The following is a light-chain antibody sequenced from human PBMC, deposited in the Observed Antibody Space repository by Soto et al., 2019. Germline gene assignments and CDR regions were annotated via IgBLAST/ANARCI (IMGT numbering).Light chain of an antibody. CDR3: SSYTGSSTYVV. V-gene: IGLV2-14*03. CDR2: DVD. Sequence: QTVVTQPASVSGSPGQSITISCTGTSSDVGGYNYVSWYQHHPGKAPKLMIYDVDIRPSGVSNRFSGSKSGNTASLTISGLQAEDEADYYCSSYTGSSTYVVFGGGTKLTVL. J-gene: IGLJ2*01. CDR1: SSDVGGYNY.